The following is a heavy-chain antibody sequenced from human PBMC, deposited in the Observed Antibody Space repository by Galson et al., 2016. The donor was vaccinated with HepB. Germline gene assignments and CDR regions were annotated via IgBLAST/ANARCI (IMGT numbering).Heavy chain of an antibody. D-gene: IGHD3-16*01. J-gene: IGHJ6*04. CDR1: GYTFTSYG. CDR2: ISPYKANT. Sequence: SVKVSCKASGYTFTSYGISWVRQAPGQGLEWMGWISPYKANTNYAQKLQGRVTMTTDTSTSTAYMELRSLRSDDTAVYYCARDSPWGKDLYYYGMDVWGKGTTVTVSS. V-gene: IGHV1-18*01. CDR3: ARDSPWGKDLYYYGMDV.